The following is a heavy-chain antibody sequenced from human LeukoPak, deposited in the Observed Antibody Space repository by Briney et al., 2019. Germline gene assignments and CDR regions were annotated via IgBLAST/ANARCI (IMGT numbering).Heavy chain of an antibody. V-gene: IGHV3-30*18. CDR2: ISVDGSNE. Sequence: GGSLRLSCAASGFTFSSYGMHWVRQAPGKGLEWVAVISVDGSNEYYADSVKGRFTISRDNSKNTLYLQMNSLRAEDTAVYYCAKELLIVVVPAASTYFDYWGQGTLVTVSS. D-gene: IGHD2-2*01. J-gene: IGHJ4*02. CDR1: GFTFSSYG. CDR3: AKELLIVVVPAASTYFDY.